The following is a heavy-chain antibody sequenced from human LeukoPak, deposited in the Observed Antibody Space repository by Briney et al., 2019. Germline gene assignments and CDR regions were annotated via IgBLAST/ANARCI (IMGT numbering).Heavy chain of an antibody. Sequence: ASVKVSCKASGGTFSSYAISWVRQAPGQGLEWMGGIIPIFGTANYARKFQGRVTITADKSTSTAYMELSSLRSEDTAVYYCARDKCSGGSCYVGFDPWGQGTLVTVSS. J-gene: IGHJ5*02. CDR2: IIPIFGTA. V-gene: IGHV1-69*06. CDR3: ARDKCSGGSCYVGFDP. D-gene: IGHD2-15*01. CDR1: GGTFSSYA.